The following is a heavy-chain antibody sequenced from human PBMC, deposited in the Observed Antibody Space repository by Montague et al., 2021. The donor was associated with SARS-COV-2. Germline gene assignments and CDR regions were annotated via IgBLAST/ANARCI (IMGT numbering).Heavy chain of an antibody. CDR1: SGPISSHY. CDR2: VNYGGST. V-gene: IGHV4-59*11. Sequence: SETLSLTCTVSSGPISSHYWSWIRQPPGKGLEWTGYVNYGGSTNYNPSLKSRVSISLDTSKNQFSLRLNSVTAADTAVYYCARAVTTGIDWFDPWGQGTLVIVSS. D-gene: IGHD4-17*01. J-gene: IGHJ5*02. CDR3: ARAVTTGIDWFDP.